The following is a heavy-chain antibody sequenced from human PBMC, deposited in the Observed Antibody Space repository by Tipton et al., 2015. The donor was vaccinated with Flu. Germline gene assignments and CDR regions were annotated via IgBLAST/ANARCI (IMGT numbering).Heavy chain of an antibody. D-gene: IGHD3-10*01. Sequence: TLSLTCTVSGDSMSSYYWAWIRQPAGKGLEWIGRMYASGSTKYNPSLESRVTMSVDTSNNHFSLKLSAVTAADTAVYYCARGSGSGTYLIFDFWGQGTLATVSS. V-gene: IGHV4-4*07. J-gene: IGHJ4*02. CDR3: ARGSGSGTYLIFDF. CDR2: MYASGST. CDR1: GDSMSSYY.